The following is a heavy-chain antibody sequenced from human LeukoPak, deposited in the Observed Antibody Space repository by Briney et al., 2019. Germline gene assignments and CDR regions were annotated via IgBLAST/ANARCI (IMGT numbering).Heavy chain of an antibody. J-gene: IGHJ4*02. V-gene: IGHV1-24*01. CDR3: ASLGGGSTVTTYLNY. D-gene: IGHD4-17*01. CDR2: FDPEDGKT. CDR1: GYTLTELS. Sequence: ASVKVSCKVSGYTLTELSMHWVRQAPGKGLEWMGGFDPEDGKTIYAQKFQGRVTMTEDTSTDTAYMELSSLRSEDTAMYYCASLGGGSTVTTYLNYWGQGTLVTVSS.